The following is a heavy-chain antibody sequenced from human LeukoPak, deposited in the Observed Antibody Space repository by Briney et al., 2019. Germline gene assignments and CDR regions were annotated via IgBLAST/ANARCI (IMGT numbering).Heavy chain of an antibody. V-gene: IGHV3-64D*09. CDR3: VGVRWFGGSNWFDP. J-gene: IGHJ5*02. CDR2: ISSNGGST. D-gene: IGHD3-10*01. Sequence: PGGSLRLSCSASGFSSSTSAMHWVRQAPGKGLEYVSAISSNGGSTYYADSVKGRFTISRDNSKNTLHLQMSSLRAEDTAVYYCVGVRWFGGSNWFDPWDQGTLVTVSS. CDR1: GFSSSTSA.